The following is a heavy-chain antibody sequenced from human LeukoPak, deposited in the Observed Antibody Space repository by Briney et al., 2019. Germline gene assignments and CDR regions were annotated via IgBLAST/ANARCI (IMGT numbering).Heavy chain of an antibody. CDR2: IYHSGST. D-gene: IGHD3-16*01. J-gene: IGHJ5*02. CDR1: GYSISSGYY. V-gene: IGHV4-38-2*02. CDR3: AIDPVGDWFDP. Sequence: SETLSLTCAVSGYSISSGYYWCWIRPPPGKGLEWIGSIYHSGSTYYNPSLKSRVTISVDTSKNQFSLKLSSVTAADTAVYYCAIDPVGDWFDPWGQGTLVTVSS.